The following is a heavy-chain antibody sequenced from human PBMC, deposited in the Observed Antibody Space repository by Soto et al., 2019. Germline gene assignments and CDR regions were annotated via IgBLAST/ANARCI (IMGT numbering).Heavy chain of an antibody. CDR3: AKDVAAAGNDGMDV. D-gene: IGHD6-13*01. CDR2: ISWNSGSI. J-gene: IGHJ6*02. V-gene: IGHV3-9*01. Sequence: PGGSLRLSCAASGFTFDDYAMHWVRQAPGKGLEWVSGISWNSGSIGYADSVKGRFTISRDNAKNSLYLQMNSLRAEDTALYYCAKDVAAAGNDGMDVWGQGATVTVSS. CDR1: GFTFDDYA.